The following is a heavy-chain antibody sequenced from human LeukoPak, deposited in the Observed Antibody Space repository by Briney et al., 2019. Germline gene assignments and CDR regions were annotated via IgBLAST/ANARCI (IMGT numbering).Heavy chain of an antibody. V-gene: IGHV4-39*02. Sequence: SETLSLTCTVSGGSISSSSYYWGWIRQPPGKGLEWIGSIYYSGSTYYNPSLKSRVTISVDTSKNQFSLKLSSVTAADTAVYYCAREEVGAADYWGQGTLVTVSS. CDR2: IYYSGST. CDR1: GGSISSSSYY. D-gene: IGHD1-26*01. CDR3: AREEVGAADY. J-gene: IGHJ4*02.